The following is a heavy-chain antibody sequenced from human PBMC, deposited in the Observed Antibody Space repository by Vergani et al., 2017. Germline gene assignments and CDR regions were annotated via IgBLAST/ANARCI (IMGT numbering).Heavy chain of an antibody. CDR2: ISWNSGSI. D-gene: IGHD1-26*01. CDR1: GFTFDDYA. J-gene: IGHJ4*02. CDR3: AKDLPGHEWEWELLLSDY. V-gene: IGHV3-9*01. Sequence: EVQLVESGGGLVQPGRSLRLSCAASGFTFDDYAMHWVRQAPGKGLEWVSGISWNSGSIGYADSVKGRFTISRDNAKNSLYLQMNSLRAEDTAVYYCAKDLPGHEWEWELLLSDYWGQGTLVTVSS.